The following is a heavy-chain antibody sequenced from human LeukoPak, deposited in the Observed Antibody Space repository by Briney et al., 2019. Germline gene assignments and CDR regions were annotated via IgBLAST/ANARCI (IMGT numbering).Heavy chain of an antibody. Sequence: SETLSLTCSVSGGSFSSYFWSWVRQPAGKGLEWIGRIYPSGNTNYNPSLKSRVTLSVDTSKTQFSLRLSSVTAADTAVYYCAKDGGEVRGVIDYYYMDVWGKGTTVTISS. V-gene: IGHV4-4*07. CDR3: AKDGGEVRGVIDYYYMDV. CDR2: IYPSGNT. CDR1: GGSFSSYF. D-gene: IGHD3-10*01. J-gene: IGHJ6*03.